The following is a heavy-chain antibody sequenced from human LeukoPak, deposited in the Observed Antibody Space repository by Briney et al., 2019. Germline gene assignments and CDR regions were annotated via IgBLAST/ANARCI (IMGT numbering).Heavy chain of an antibody. CDR2: IDHSGGST. Sequence: ASVKVSCKASGYTFTTYYMHWVRQAPGQGLEWMGIIDHSGGSTSYAQKFQGRVNMTRDTSTSTVYMELSSLRSDDTAVYYCARLSQQTFDIWGQGTLVTVSS. CDR3: ARLSQQTFDI. J-gene: IGHJ3*02. CDR1: GYTFTTYY. V-gene: IGHV1-46*01.